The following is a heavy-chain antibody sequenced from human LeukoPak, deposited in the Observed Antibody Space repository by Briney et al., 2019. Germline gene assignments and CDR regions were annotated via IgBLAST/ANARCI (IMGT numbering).Heavy chain of an antibody. CDR3: ARDVSNWDAGLGRGFWSGYYWGSYAFDI. CDR1: GYTFTSYY. Sequence: ASVKVSCKASGYTFTSYYMRWVRQAPGQGLEWMGIINPSGGSTSYAQKFQGRVTMTRDTSTSTVYMELSSLRSEDTAVYYCARDVSNWDAGLGRGFWSGYYWGSYAFDIWGQGTMVTVSS. D-gene: IGHD3-3*01. J-gene: IGHJ3*02. CDR2: INPSGGST. V-gene: IGHV1-46*01.